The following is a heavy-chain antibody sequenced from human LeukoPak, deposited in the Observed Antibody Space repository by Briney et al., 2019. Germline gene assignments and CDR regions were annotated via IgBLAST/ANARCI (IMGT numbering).Heavy chain of an antibody. V-gene: IGHV3-53*01. Sequence: GGSLRLSCAASGFTVSSDYMSWVRQAPGKGLEWVSVIYSGGSTYYADSVKGRFTISRDNSKNTLYLQMNSLRAEDTAVYYCARGLGGIVSYYFDYWGQGTLVTVSS. D-gene: IGHD1-26*01. J-gene: IGHJ4*02. CDR1: GFTVSSDY. CDR3: ARGLGGIVSYYFDY. CDR2: IYSGGST.